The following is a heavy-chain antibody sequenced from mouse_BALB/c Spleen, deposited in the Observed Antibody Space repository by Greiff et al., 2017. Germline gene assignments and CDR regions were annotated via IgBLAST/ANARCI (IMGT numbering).Heavy chain of an antibody. Sequence: EVQLQESGPGLVKPSQSLSLTCTVTGYSITSDYAWNWIRQFPGNKLEWMGYISYSGSTSYNPSLKSRISITRDTSKNQFFLQLNSVTTEDTATYYCARRGEYPQGDAMDYWGQGTSVTVSS. J-gene: IGHJ4*01. CDR3: ARRGEYPQGDAMDY. V-gene: IGHV3-2*02. CDR2: ISYSGST. D-gene: IGHD5-1*01. CDR1: GYSITSDYA.